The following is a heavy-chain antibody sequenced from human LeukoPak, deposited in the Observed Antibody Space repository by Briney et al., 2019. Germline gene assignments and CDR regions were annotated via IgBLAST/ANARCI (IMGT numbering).Heavy chain of an antibody. CDR1: EFTFSSYG. D-gene: IGHD3-22*01. J-gene: IGHJ4*02. CDR3: AGLYDSTGYWDY. V-gene: IGHV3-30*02. CDR2: TWYDGSNK. Sequence: HPGGSLRLSCAASEFTFSSYGMHWVRQAPGKGLEWVAATWYDGSNKYYADSVKGRFTISRDNSKNTLYLQMNSLRAEDAAVYYCAGLYDSTGYWDYWGQGTLVAVSS.